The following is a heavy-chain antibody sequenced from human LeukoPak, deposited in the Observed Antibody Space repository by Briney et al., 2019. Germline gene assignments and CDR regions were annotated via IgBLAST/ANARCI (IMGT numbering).Heavy chain of an antibody. J-gene: IGHJ4*02. V-gene: IGHV3-74*03. Sequence: PGGSLRLSCATSAFTFSSYWMHWVRHAPGKGLVWVSCINGDGSSTKYADSMKGRFIISRDNAKNSLYLQMNSLRAEDTAVYYCARESRGSYFFDYWGQGTLVTVSS. CDR1: AFTFSSYW. D-gene: IGHD1-26*01. CDR3: ARESRGSYFFDY. CDR2: INGDGSST.